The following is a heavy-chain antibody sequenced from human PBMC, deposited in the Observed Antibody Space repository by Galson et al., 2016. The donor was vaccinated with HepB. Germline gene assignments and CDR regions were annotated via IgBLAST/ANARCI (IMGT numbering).Heavy chain of an antibody. Sequence: SLRLSCAASGFNFRSYALNWVRQAPGKGPEWVATISWDGSNKYYADSMKGRFTISRDNSNSALFLQMNNLTPEDTAVYFCARGLTTVHWFDSWGQGTLVTVSS. J-gene: IGHJ5*01. V-gene: IGHV3-30*04. CDR3: ARGLTTVHWFDS. CDR1: GFNFRSYA. CDR2: ISWDGSNK. D-gene: IGHD4-17*01.